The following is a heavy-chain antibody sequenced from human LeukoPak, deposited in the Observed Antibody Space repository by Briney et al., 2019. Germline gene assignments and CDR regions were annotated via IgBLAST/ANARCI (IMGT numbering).Heavy chain of an antibody. CDR1: GFAVSNNY. CDR3: AKDPVHSGPLAAAPRDP. J-gene: IGHJ5*02. V-gene: IGHV3-23*01. CDR2: ISGSGGST. Sequence: GGSLRLSCAASGFAVSNNYMSWVRQAPGKGLEWVSAISGSGGSTYYADSVKGRFTISRDNSKNTLYLQMNSLRAEDTAVYYCAKDPVHSGPLAAAPRDPWGQGTLVTVSS. D-gene: IGHD6-13*01.